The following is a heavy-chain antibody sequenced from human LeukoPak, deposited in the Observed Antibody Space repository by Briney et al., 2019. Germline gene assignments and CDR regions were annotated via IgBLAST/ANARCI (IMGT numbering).Heavy chain of an antibody. CDR3: AREGGFYSPLDY. V-gene: IGHV4-59*12. CDR1: GGSIINYY. D-gene: IGHD5-18*01. Sequence: SETLSLTCTVSGGSIINYYWSWIRQPPGKGLEWIGEVHLDGRTNYNPSLESRLTMSVDVSENQVSLKLTSVTAADTAVYYCAREGGFYSPLDYSGQGTLVTVSS. J-gene: IGHJ4*02. CDR2: VHLDGRT.